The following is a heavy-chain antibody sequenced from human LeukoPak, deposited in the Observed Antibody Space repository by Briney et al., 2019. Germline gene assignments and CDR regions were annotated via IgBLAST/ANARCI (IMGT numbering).Heavy chain of an antibody. CDR1: GFTFDDYA. V-gene: IGHV3-9*03. CDR3: AKGGSRSSPLYYFDY. Sequence: GGSLRLSCAASGFTFDDYAMHWVRQAPGKGLEWVSGISWNSGSTGYADSVKGRFTISRDNAKNSLYLQMNSLRAEDMALYYCAKGGSRSSPLYYFDYWGQGTLVTVSS. J-gene: IGHJ4*02. CDR2: ISWNSGST. D-gene: IGHD6-6*01.